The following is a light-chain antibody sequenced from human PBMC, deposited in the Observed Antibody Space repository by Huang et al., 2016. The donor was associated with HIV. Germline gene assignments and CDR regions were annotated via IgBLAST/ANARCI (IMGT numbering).Light chain of an antibody. J-gene: IGKJ4*01. CDR3: QQRSNWPLT. CDR2: DAS. CDR1: QSVSSY. Sequence: EIVLTQSPATLSLYPGERATLSCRASQSVSSYLAWYQQKPGQAPRLLIYDASNRATGIPARVSGSGSGTDFTLTISSREPEDFAVYYCQQRSNWPLTFGGGTKVEIK. V-gene: IGKV3-11*01.